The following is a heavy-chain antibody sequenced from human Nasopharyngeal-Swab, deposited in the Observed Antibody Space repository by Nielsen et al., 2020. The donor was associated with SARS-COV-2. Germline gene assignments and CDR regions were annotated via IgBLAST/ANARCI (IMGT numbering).Heavy chain of an antibody. CDR2: IYYSGST. CDR3: ARLAGTNWFDP. Sequence: SDTLSLTCTVSGGSISSSSYHWGWNRKPPGKALEWIGSIYYSGSTSYIPSLKSRVTISVDTSKNHFSLNLSSVTAADTAVYYCARLAGTNWFDPWDQGTLVTVSS. V-gene: IGHV4-39*01. D-gene: IGHD6-13*01. CDR1: GGSISSSSYH. J-gene: IGHJ5*02.